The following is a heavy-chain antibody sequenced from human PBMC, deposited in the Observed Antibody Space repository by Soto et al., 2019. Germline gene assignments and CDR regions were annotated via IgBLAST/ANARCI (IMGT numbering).Heavy chain of an antibody. CDR2: IWYDGSNK. V-gene: IGHV3-33*01. J-gene: IGHJ6*03. Sequence: GGSLRLSCAASGFTFSSYGMHWVRQAPGKGLEWVAVIWYDGSNKYYADSVKGRFTISRDNSKNTLYLQMNSLRAEDTAVYYCARGRFLRPYYYYYYMDVWGKGTTVTVSS. CDR1: GFTFSSYG. D-gene: IGHD3-3*01. CDR3: ARGRFLRPYYYYYYMDV.